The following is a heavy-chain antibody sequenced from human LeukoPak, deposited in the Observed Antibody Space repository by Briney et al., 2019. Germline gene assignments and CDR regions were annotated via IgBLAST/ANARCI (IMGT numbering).Heavy chain of an antibody. J-gene: IGHJ4*02. V-gene: IGHV4-34*01. CDR3: ARALTMVRGVLYYFDY. CDR1: GGSFSGYY. CDR2: INHSGST. D-gene: IGHD3-10*01. Sequence: SETLSLTCPVYGGSFSGYYWSWIRQPPGKGLEWIGEINHSGSTNYNPSLKSRVTISVDTSKNQFSLKLSSVTAADTAVYYCARALTMVRGVLYYFDYWGQGTLVTVSS.